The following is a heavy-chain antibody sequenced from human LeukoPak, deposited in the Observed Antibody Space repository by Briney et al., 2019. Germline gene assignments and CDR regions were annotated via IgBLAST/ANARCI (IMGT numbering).Heavy chain of an antibody. CDR3: ARGAIAAATP. J-gene: IGHJ5*02. CDR1: GGSISSYY. CDR2: IYYSGST. Sequence: SETLSLTCTVSGGSISSYYWSWIRQPPGKGLEWIGYIYYSGSTNYNPSLKSRVTISVDTSKNQFSLKLSSVTAADTAVYYSARGAIAAATPWGQGTLVTVSS. V-gene: IGHV4-59*01. D-gene: IGHD6-13*01.